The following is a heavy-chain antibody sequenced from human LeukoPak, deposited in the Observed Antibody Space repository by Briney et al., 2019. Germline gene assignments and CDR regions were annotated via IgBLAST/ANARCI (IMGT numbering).Heavy chain of an antibody. CDR2: ISGSGGST. CDR1: GFTFSSYA. Sequence: PGGSLRLSCAASGFTFSSYAMSWVRQAPGKGLEWVSAISGSGGSTYYADSVKGRFTTSRDNSKNTLYLQMNSLRAEDTAAYYCAKEEGLRYFDWSVYFDYWGQGTLVTVSS. D-gene: IGHD3-9*01. CDR3: AKEEGLRYFDWSVYFDY. J-gene: IGHJ4*02. V-gene: IGHV3-23*01.